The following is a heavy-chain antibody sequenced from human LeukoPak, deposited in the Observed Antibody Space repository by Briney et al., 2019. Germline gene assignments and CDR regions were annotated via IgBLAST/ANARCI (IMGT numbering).Heavy chain of an antibody. D-gene: IGHD1-7*01. CDR1: GFTLSHYA. CDR2: IGGGGGST. Sequence: GGSLRLSCSMSGFTLSHYAMSWVRQAPGKGLEWVSTIGGGGGSTDYTDSVKGRFTISRDNAKNSLYLQMNSLRVEDTAVYYCAKAKAPNQNYDWGQGTMVTVSS. J-gene: IGHJ4*02. CDR3: AKAKAPNQNYD. V-gene: IGHV3-23*01.